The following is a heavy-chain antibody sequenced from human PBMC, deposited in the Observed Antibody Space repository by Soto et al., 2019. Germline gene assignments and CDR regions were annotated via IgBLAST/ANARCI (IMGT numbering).Heavy chain of an antibody. CDR2: ISGSGGST. CDR1: GFTFSSYA. D-gene: IGHD2-2*01. V-gene: IGHV3-23*01. J-gene: IGHJ1*01. CDR3: ATDAGIVVVPATMDSAEDFQH. Sequence: GGSLRLSCADSGFTFSSYAMSWVRQAPGKGLERVSAISGSGGSTYYADSVKGRFTISRDNSKNTLYLQMNSLRAEDTAVYYCATDAGIVVVPATMDSAEDFQHWGQGTLVTVSS.